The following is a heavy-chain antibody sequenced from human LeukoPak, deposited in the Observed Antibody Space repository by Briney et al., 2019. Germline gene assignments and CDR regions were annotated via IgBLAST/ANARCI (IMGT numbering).Heavy chain of an antibody. V-gene: IGHV3-53*01. D-gene: IGHD2/OR15-2a*01. CDR2: IYSSGNT. CDR1: GFAVSSNY. CDR3: ASNIGY. Sequence: GGSLRLSCAASGFAVSSNYMTWVRQAPGKGLEGVSVIYSSGNTYYADSVKGRFTMSRDSSKNTLYLQMNSLIAEDTAVYYCASNIGYWGQGTVVTVSS. J-gene: IGHJ4*02.